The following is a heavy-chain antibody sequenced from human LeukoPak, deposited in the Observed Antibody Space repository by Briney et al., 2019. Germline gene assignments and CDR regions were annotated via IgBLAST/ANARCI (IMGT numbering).Heavy chain of an antibody. CDR1: GYTFTSYY. J-gene: IGHJ4*02. D-gene: IGHD6-13*01. CDR3: ARVRTIAAVGPDFDY. Sequence: ASVKVSCKASGYTFTSYYMHWVRQAPGQGLEWMGIINPSGGSTSYAQNFQGRVTMTRDTSTSTVYMELTSLGSEDTAVYYCARVRTIAAVGPDFDYWGQGTLVTVSS. CDR2: INPSGGST. V-gene: IGHV1-46*01.